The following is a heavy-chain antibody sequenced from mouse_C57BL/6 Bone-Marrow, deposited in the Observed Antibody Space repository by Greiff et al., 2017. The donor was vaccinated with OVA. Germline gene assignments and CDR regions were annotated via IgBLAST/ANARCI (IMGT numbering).Heavy chain of an antibody. CDR3: ARSDYSNYYAMDD. CDR2: INPNNGGT. D-gene: IGHD2-5*01. CDR1: GYTFTDYN. Sequence: VQLQQSGPELVKPGASVKIPCKASGYTFTDYNMDWVKQSHGKSLEWIGDINPNNGGTIYNQKFKGKATLTVDKSSSTAYMELRSLTSEDTAVYYCARSDYSNYYAMDDWGQGTSVTVSS. V-gene: IGHV1-18*01. J-gene: IGHJ4*01.